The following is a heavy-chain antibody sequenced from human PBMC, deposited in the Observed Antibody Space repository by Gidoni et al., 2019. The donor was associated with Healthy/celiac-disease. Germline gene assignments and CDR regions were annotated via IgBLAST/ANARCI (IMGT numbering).Heavy chain of an antibody. V-gene: IGHV3-11*01. CDR2: ISSSCSTI. D-gene: IGHD2-15*01. CDR1: GFTFSDYY. Sequence: QVQLVASGGGLVKPGGSLRLSCAASGFTFSDYYMSWIRQAPGKGLELVSYISSSCSTIYYADSVKGRFTISRDNAKNSLYLQMNSLRAEDTAVYYCARYPYYYYYYGMDVWGQGTTVTVSS. J-gene: IGHJ6*02. CDR3: ARYPYYYYYYGMDV.